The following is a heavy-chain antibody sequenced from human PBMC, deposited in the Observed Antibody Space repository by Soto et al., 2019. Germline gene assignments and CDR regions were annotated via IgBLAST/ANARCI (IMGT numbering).Heavy chain of an antibody. CDR2: IYYSGST. D-gene: IGHD1-1*01. Sequence: SETLSLTCTVSCGSISSGDYYWSWIRQPPGKGLEWIGYIYYSGSTYYNPSLKSRVTISVDTSKNQFSLKLSSVTAADTAVYYCARAIRVNDYYFDYWGQGTLVTVSS. J-gene: IGHJ4*02. V-gene: IGHV4-30-4*08. CDR3: ARAIRVNDYYFDY. CDR1: CGSISSGDYY.